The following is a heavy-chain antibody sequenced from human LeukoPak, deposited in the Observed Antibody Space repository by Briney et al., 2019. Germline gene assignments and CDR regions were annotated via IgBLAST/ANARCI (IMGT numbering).Heavy chain of an antibody. CDR1: GFTFSTNA. D-gene: IGHD1-26*01. J-gene: IGHJ4*02. Sequence: GSLRLSCLTSGFTFSTNAMSWVRQAPGKGLEWISGISGSGASTYYADSVTGRFTISRDNSRNTLYLQMNSLRGDDTAVYYCAKDVGKWESLHFFDYWGQGTLVAVSS. CDR2: ISGSGAST. CDR3: AKDVGKWESLHFFDY. V-gene: IGHV3-23*01.